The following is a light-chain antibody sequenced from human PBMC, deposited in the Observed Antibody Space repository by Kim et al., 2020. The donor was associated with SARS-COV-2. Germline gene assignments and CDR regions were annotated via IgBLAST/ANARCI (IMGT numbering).Light chain of an antibody. J-gene: IGLJ2*01. Sequence: QRVTISCPGSSSNIGAGYDVHWYQQLPGTAPNLLIYGNSNRPSGVPDRFSGSKSGTSASLAITGLQAEDEADYYCQSYDSSLSGVVFGGGTQLTVL. CDR1: SSNIGAGYD. V-gene: IGLV1-40*01. CDR3: QSYDSSLSGVV. CDR2: GNS.